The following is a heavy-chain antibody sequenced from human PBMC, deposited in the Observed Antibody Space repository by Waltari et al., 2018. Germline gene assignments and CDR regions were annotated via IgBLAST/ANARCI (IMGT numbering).Heavy chain of an antibody. V-gene: IGHV4-39*07. J-gene: IGHJ5*02. D-gene: IGHD3-3*01. CDR1: GGQISSSSYY. CDR3: ARDPGITICGVVKALWFRP. Sequence: QLQLQESGPGLVKPSETLSLNCTVSGGQISSSSYYWGWIRQPPGKGLEWSCSNYYSVITCSNPSLKGRVTLSVYTSKNQFSLNLSSVPAAVTSVYYCARDPGITICGVVKALWFRPWVQGTLVTVSS. CDR2: NYYSVIT.